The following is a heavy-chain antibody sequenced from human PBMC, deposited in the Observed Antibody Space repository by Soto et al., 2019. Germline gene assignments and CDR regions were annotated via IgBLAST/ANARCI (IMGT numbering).Heavy chain of an antibody. V-gene: IGHV4-39*01. J-gene: IGHJ4*02. D-gene: IGHD6-6*01. CDR2: IYYSGST. CDR3: ARHGLSSSLDY. CDR1: GGSISSSSYY. Sequence: SETLSLTCTVSGGSISSSSYYWGWIRQPPGKGLEWIGSIYYSGSTYYNPSLKSRVTISVDTSKNQFSLKLSSVTAADTAVYYCARHGLSSSLDYPGQGPLVTRSS.